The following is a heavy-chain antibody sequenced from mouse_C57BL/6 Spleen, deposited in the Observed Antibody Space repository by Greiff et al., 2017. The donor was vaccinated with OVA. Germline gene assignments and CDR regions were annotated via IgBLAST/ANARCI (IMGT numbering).Heavy chain of an antibody. CDR2: IDPSDSYT. D-gene: IGHD1-1*01. Sequence: QVQLQQPGAELVMPGASVKLSCKASGYTFTSYWMHWVKQRPGQGLEWIGEIDPSDSYTNYNQKFKGKSTLTVDKSSSTAYMQLSSLTSEDSAVYYGARSYYGSGGWYFDVWGTGTTVTVSS. V-gene: IGHV1-69*01. CDR3: ARSYYGSGGWYFDV. J-gene: IGHJ1*03. CDR1: GYTFTSYW.